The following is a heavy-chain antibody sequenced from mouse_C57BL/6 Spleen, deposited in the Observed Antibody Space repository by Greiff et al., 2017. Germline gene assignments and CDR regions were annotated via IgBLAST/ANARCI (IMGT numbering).Heavy chain of an antibody. CDR2: IHPNSGST. D-gene: IGHD2-4*01. CDR3: ARRGYDYDVDY. V-gene: IGHV1-64*01. Sequence: QVQLQQPGAELVKPGASVKLSCKASGYTFTSYWMHWVKQRPGPGLEWIGMIHPNSGSTNYNEKFKSKATLTVDKSSSTAYMQLSSLTSEDSAVYYCARRGYDYDVDYWGQGTTLTVSS. CDR1: GYTFTSYW. J-gene: IGHJ2*01.